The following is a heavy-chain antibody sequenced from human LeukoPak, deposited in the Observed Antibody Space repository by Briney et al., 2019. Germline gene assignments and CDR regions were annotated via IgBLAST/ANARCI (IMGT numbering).Heavy chain of an antibody. V-gene: IGHV3-73*01. CDR1: GFTFSGSA. D-gene: IGHD3-10*01. Sequence: GSLKLPCAASGFTFSGSAMHWVRQASGKGLEWVGRIRSKANSYATAYAASVKGRFTISRDDSKNTAYLQMNSLKTEDTAVYYCTRQHYYGSGSYVYYYYYMDVWGKGTTVTVSS. CDR2: IRSKANSYAT. CDR3: TRQHYYGSGSYVYYYYYMDV. J-gene: IGHJ6*03.